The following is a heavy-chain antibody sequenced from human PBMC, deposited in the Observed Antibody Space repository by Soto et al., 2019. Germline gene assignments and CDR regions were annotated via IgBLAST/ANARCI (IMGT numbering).Heavy chain of an antibody. CDR2: IIPILGIA. Sequence: QVQLVQSGAEVTKPGSSVKVSCKASGGTFSSYTISWVRQAPGQGLEWMGRIIPILGIANYAQKFQGRVTINADKFTSTAYMELSSLRSEDTAVYYCARSCGGSCYGDYWGQGTLVTVSS. J-gene: IGHJ4*02. CDR1: GGTFSSYT. CDR3: ARSCGGSCYGDY. V-gene: IGHV1-69*02. D-gene: IGHD2-15*01.